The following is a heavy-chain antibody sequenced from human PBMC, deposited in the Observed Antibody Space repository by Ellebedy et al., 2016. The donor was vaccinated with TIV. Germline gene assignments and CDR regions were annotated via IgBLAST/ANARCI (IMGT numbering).Heavy chain of an antibody. J-gene: IGHJ4*02. D-gene: IGHD3-10*01. CDR1: GGSLSDYY. CDR3: ARGKGRSASGSYPYYFDY. Sequence: SQTLSLTCAVYGGSLSDYYWTWIRQPPGQGLEWIGEINHSGSTNYNASLKTPVTISVDTSKNLFSLKLTSVTAADTAVYYCARGKGRSASGSYPYYFDYWGQGTLVTVSS. CDR2: INHSGST. V-gene: IGHV4-34*01.